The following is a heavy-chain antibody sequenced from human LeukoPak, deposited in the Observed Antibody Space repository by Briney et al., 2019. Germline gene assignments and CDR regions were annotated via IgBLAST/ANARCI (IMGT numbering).Heavy chain of an antibody. D-gene: IGHD5-12*01. CDR1: GYTFTSYG. J-gene: IGHJ4*02. V-gene: IGHV1-18*01. CDR3: ARSATIKWDY. Sequence: ASXKVSCKASGYTFTSYGISGVRQAPGQGREWMGWISAYNGKTNYAQKLQGRGTMTTDTDTSTAYMELRSLRSDDTAVYYCARSATIKWDYWGQGTLVTVSS. CDR2: ISAYNGKT.